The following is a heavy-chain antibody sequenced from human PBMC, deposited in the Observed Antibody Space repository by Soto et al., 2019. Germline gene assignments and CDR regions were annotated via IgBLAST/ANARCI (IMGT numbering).Heavy chain of an antibody. D-gene: IGHD2-8*02. CDR1: GFIFSNYG. Sequence: PWGSLRLSCAASGFIFSNYGMHWARQAPGKGLEWVTIISYVGSVKYYADSVKGRFTISRDNSKNTLYLQMNSLRAEDTAVYYCAKDGTGGPPYYFDYWGQGTLVTVSS. V-gene: IGHV3-30*18. J-gene: IGHJ4*02. CDR3: AKDGTGGPPYYFDY. CDR2: ISYVGSVK.